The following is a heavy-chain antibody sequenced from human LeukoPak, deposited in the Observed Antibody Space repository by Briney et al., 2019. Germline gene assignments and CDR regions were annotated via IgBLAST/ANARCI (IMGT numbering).Heavy chain of an antibody. Sequence: PGGSLRLSCAASGFTFSDYYMSWIRQAPGKGLDWVGRIASKTDGGATDYAAPVKGRFTISRDDSKNTLNLQMNSLKTEDTAVYYCTTGIRGDWGQGTLVTVSS. CDR3: TTGIRGD. CDR1: GFTFSDYY. D-gene: IGHD3-10*01. CDR2: IASKTDGGAT. J-gene: IGHJ4*02. V-gene: IGHV3-15*04.